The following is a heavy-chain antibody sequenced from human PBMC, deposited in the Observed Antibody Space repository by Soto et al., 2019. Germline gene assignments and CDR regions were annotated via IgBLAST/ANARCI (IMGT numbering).Heavy chain of an antibody. CDR2: IKSKTDGGTT. D-gene: IGHD2-15*01. V-gene: IGHV3-15*01. J-gene: IGHJ6*03. CDR1: GFTFSNAW. Sequence: PGGSLRLSCAASGFTFSNAWMSWVRQAPGKGLEWVGRIKSKTDGGTTDYAAPVKGRFTISRDDSKNTLYLQMNSLKTEDTAVYYCTTLPPGRSYYYYMDVWGKGTTVTVSS. CDR3: TTLPPGRSYYYYMDV.